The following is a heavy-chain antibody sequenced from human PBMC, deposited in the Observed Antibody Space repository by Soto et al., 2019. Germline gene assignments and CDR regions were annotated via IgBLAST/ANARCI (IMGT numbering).Heavy chain of an antibody. CDR1: GFTFSSYG. J-gene: IGHJ4*02. CDR3: ARDRQRYCSGGSCEGFDY. CDR2: IWYDGSNK. D-gene: IGHD2-15*01. V-gene: IGHV3-33*01. Sequence: GGSLRLSCAASGFTFSSYGMHWVRQAPGKGLEWVTLIWYDGSNKHYADSVKGRFTISRDNSKNTLFLQMNSLRAEDTAVYYCARDRQRYCSGGSCEGFDYWGQGTLVTVSS.